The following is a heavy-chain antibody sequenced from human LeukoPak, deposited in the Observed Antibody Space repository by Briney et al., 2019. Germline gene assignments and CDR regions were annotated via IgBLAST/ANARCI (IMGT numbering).Heavy chain of an antibody. CDR3: AREETPQIYYDSSGYYLRAFDI. CDR2: IYHSGST. D-gene: IGHD3-22*01. V-gene: IGHV4-4*02. CDR1: GGSISSSNW. Sequence: ETLSLTCAVSGGSISSSNWWSWVRQPPGKGLEWIGEIYHSGSTNYNPSLKSRVTISVDKSKNQFSLKLSSVTAADTAVYYCAREETPQIYYDSSGYYLRAFDIWGQGTMVTVSS. J-gene: IGHJ3*02.